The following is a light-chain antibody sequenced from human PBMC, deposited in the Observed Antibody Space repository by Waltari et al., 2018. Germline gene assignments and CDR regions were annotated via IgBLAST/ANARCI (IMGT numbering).Light chain of an antibody. CDR1: QSISRY. CDR3: QQSYITPLT. V-gene: IGKV1-39*01. J-gene: IGKJ4*01. Sequence: DIQMTQSPSSLSASLGDRVTITARASQSISRYLNWFQQKPGKAPNLLIYTASSLETGVPSRFSGSGSGTDFTLTITSLQPEDFATYYCQQSYITPLTFGGGTKVEI. CDR2: TAS.